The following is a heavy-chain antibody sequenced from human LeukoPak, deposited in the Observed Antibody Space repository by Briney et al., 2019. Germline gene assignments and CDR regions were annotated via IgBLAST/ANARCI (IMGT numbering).Heavy chain of an antibody. CDR1: GYIFTGYY. V-gene: IGHV1-2*02. J-gene: IGHJ6*02. D-gene: IGHD3-22*01. Sequence: ASVKVSCKASGYIFTGYYMHWVRQAPGQGLEWMGWINPNSGGTNYAQKFQGRVTMTRDTSISTAYMELSRLRSDDTAVYYCSRDSNGLSVGMDVWGQGTTVTVSS. CDR3: SRDSNGLSVGMDV. CDR2: INPNSGGT.